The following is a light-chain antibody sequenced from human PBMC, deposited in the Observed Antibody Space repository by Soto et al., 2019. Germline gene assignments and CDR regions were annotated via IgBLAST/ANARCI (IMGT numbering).Light chain of an antibody. V-gene: IGKV3-11*01. CDR2: DAS. J-gene: IGKJ4*01. CDR3: QQRSNWPLT. Sequence: EIVLTQSPATLSLSLGERVTLSCRASQSVSSYLAWYQQKPGQAPRLLLYDASNRATGIPARFSGSGSGTDFTLTISSLEPEDFAVYYCQQRSNWPLTFGGGTKVDIK. CDR1: QSVSSY.